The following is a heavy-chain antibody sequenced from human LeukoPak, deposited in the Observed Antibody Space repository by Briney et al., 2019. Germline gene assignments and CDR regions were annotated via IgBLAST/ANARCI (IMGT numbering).Heavy chain of an antibody. D-gene: IGHD2-8*01. CDR3: ASTPQGYCTNGVCPDY. CDR1: GFTFSSYE. Sequence: PGGSLRLSCAASGFTFSSYEMNWVRQAPGKGLEWVSYISSSGSTIYYADSVKGRFTISRDNAKNSLYLQMNSLRAEDTAVYYCASTPQGYCTNGVCPDYWCQGTPVTVSS. V-gene: IGHV3-48*03. J-gene: IGHJ4*02. CDR2: ISSSGSTI.